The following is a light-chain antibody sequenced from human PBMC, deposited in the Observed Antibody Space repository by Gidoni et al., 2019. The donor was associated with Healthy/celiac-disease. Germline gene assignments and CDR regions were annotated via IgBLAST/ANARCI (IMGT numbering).Light chain of an antibody. CDR2: GNR. V-gene: IGLV1-40*01. CDR1: SSHIGAGYD. J-gene: IGLJ2*01. Sequence: QSVLTQPPSVSGAPGQCVTISFAGSSSHIGAGYDVHWYQQLPETSPNLLIYGNRNRPSLFPDRFTGSKSGTSASRAITGLQAEDEADYYCQSYDSSLSGGVFGGGTKLSVL. CDR3: QSYDSSLSGGV.